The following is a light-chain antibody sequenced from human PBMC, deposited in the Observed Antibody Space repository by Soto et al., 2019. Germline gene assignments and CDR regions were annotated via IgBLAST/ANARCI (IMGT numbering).Light chain of an antibody. J-gene: IGKJ4*01. CDR1: QSISSY. CDR3: QQTYRVPLT. Sequence: DVQMTQSPSSLSASVGDRVTISCRASQSISSYLNWYQQIPGKAPRLLIYAASSLQSGVPSRFSGGVSGTEFTLTINSLQPEDFATYYCQQTYRVPLTFGGGTKVEIK. CDR2: AAS. V-gene: IGKV1-39*01.